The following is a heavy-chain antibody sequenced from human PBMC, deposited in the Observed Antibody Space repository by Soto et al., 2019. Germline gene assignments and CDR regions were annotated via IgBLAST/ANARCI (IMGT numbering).Heavy chain of an antibody. CDR2: IYHTGST. D-gene: IGHD3-9*01. Sequence: WTWIRQPPGTGLEWIGSIYHTGSTYYSPSLRSRLTISVDTSKSQFSLRLNSVTAADTAVYYCARATGTLRSRNCDYWGQGTLVTVSS. CDR3: ARATGTLRSRNCDY. V-gene: IGHV4-31*02. J-gene: IGHJ4*02.